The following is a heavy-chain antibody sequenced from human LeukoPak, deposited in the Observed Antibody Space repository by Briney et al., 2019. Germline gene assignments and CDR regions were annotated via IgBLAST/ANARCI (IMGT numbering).Heavy chain of an antibody. Sequence: ASVKVSCKASGYTFTGYYLHWVRQAPGQGLDWMGWVNPNSGDTYYAQKFHGRVTMTRDTSITTAYMELSSLRSDDTAVYYCARTILWSAYSPHDYWGQGILVTVSS. CDR3: ARTILWSAYSPHDY. CDR2: VNPNSGDT. V-gene: IGHV1-2*02. CDR1: GYTFTGYY. D-gene: IGHD3-3*01. J-gene: IGHJ4*02.